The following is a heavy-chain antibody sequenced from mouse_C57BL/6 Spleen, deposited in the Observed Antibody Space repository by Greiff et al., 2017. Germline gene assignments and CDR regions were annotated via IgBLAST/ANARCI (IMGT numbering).Heavy chain of an antibody. D-gene: IGHD2-1*01. CDR1: GYTFTSYW. Sequence: VQLQQPGAELVMPGASVKLSCKASGYTFTSYWMHWVKQRPGQGLEWIGEIDPSDSYTNYNQKFKGKSTLTVDKSSSTAYMQLSSLTSEDSAVYYCARAGYYGNYDAMDYWGQGTSVTVSS. J-gene: IGHJ4*01. CDR2: IDPSDSYT. CDR3: ARAGYYGNYDAMDY. V-gene: IGHV1-69*01.